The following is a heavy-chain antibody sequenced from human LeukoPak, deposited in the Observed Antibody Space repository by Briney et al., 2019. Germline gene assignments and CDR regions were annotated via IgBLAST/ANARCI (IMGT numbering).Heavy chain of an antibody. V-gene: IGHV3-20*04. D-gene: IGHD2-21*01. CDR1: GFTFDDYG. Sequence: GGSLRLSCAASGFTFDDYGMSWVRQAPGKGLEWVSGINWNGGSTGYADSVKGRFTISRDNSKNTLYLQMNSLRAEDTAVYYCAKFLPTHIVVANYYFDYWGQGTLVTVSS. J-gene: IGHJ4*02. CDR3: AKFLPTHIVVANYYFDY. CDR2: INWNGGST.